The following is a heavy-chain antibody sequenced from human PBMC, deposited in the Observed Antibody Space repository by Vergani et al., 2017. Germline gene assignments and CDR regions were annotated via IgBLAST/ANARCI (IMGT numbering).Heavy chain of an antibody. CDR3: ARRSGNARSWWFGP. Sequence: QITLKESGPTLVKPTQTLTLTCTFSGFPLSTSGVGVGWIRQPPGKALGWLALIYWDDDKRYSPSLKSRLTITKDTSKNQVVLTMTNMDPVDTATYYCARRSGNARSWWFGPWGQGTLVTVSS. CDR1: GFPLSTSGVG. V-gene: IGHV2-5*02. J-gene: IGHJ5*02. D-gene: IGHD4-23*01. CDR2: IYWDDDK.